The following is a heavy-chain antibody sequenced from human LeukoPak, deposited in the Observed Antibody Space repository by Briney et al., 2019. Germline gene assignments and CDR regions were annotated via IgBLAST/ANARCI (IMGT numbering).Heavy chain of an antibody. Sequence: ASVKVSCKASGGTFSSYAISWVRQAPGQGLEWMGGIIPIFGTANYAQKFQGRVTITTDESTSTAYMELSSLRSEDTAVYYCARDQNSNIVVVPAALDYWGQGTLVTVSS. CDR2: IIPIFGTA. CDR1: GGTFSSYA. CDR3: ARDQNSNIVVVPAALDY. V-gene: IGHV1-69*05. D-gene: IGHD2-2*01. J-gene: IGHJ4*02.